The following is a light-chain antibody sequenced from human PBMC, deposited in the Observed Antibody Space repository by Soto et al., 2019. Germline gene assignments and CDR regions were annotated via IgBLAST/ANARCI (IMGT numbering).Light chain of an antibody. V-gene: IGKV3-20*01. Sequence: EVVLTQSPGTLSLSPGERATLSCRASQSVSSNSLAWYQQKPGQAPRLLIYAASSRATGIPDRFSGRGSGTDFTLTMSRLEPEDFAVYYCQQYGRSPLTFGQGTKVEIK. J-gene: IGKJ1*01. CDR1: QSVSSNS. CDR2: AAS. CDR3: QQYGRSPLT.